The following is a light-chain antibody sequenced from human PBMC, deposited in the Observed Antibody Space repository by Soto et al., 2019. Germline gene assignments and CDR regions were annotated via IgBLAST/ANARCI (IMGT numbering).Light chain of an antibody. V-gene: IGKV1-5*03. J-gene: IGKJ1*01. CDR3: HQYNSYWT. Sequence: DIQMTQSPSTLSESVGDRVTITCRASHSISSWLAWYQQKPGKAPKLLIYKASSLESGVPSRFSGSRSRTEFTLTNSSLQPDDFATYYCHQYNSYWTFGQGTKVEIK. CDR2: KAS. CDR1: HSISSW.